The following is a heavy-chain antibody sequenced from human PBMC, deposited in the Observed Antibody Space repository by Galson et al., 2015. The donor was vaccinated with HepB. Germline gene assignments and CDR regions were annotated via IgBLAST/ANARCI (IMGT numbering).Heavy chain of an antibody. CDR3: AKDGIMVANNPYHFHY. D-gene: IGHD2-15*01. J-gene: IGHJ4*02. CDR1: GLSFTRYA. CDR2: ITSSGGNR. V-gene: IGHV3-23*01. Sequence: SLRLSCAASGLSFTRYAMTWVRQAPGKGLEWVSSITSSGGNRYYTDSVKGRFTVSRDNSKNTLLLQLNSLRAEDTAMYFCAKDGIMVANNPYHFHYWGQGTLVTVSS.